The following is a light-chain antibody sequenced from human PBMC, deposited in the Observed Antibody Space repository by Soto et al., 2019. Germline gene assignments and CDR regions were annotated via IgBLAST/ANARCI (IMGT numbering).Light chain of an antibody. CDR2: GAS. Sequence: DIRVIQSPSSLSASVGDRVTITCRASLRISNYLNWYQQEPGKAPKLLIFGASTLQSGVPSRFSGSGSGTEFTRTISDLQPEDSATYYCQQSHSTPLTFGGGKKLEI. CDR3: QQSHSTPLT. CDR1: LRISNY. V-gene: IGKV1-39*01. J-gene: IGKJ4*01.